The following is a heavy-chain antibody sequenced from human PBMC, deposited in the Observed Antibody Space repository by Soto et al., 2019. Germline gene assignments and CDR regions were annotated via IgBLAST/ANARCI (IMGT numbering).Heavy chain of an antibody. D-gene: IGHD5-12*01. CDR1: GFTVSSNY. J-gene: IGHJ6*02. V-gene: IGHV3-21*01. CDR3: ARDAATISSPYYYRMDV. CDR2: ISSSSSYI. Sequence: GGSLRLSCAASGFTVSSNYMSWVRQAPGKGLEWVSSISSSSSYIYYADSVKGRFTISRDNAKNSLYLQMNSLRAEDTAVYYCARDAATISSPYYYRMDVWGQGTTVPVSS.